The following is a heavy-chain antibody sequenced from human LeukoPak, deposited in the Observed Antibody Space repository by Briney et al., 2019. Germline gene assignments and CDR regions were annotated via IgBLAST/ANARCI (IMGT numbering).Heavy chain of an antibody. J-gene: IGHJ4*02. Sequence: PGGSLRLSCAASGFTFSSYAMHWVRQAPGKGLEWVAVISYDGSNKYYADSVKGRFTISRDNSKNTLYPQMNSLRAEDTAVYYCARVSGSGSYYNVHDYWGQGTLVTVSS. CDR3: ARVSGSGSYYNVHDY. D-gene: IGHD3-10*01. V-gene: IGHV3-30-3*01. CDR1: GFTFSSYA. CDR2: ISYDGSNK.